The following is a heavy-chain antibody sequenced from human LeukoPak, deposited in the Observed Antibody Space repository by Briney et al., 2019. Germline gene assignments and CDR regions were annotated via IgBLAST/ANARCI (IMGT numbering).Heavy chain of an antibody. J-gene: IGHJ5*02. Sequence: SETLSLTCTVSGGSISSYYWSWIRQPPGKGLEWIGYIYYSGSTNYNPSLKSRVTISVDTSKNQFSLKLSSVTAADTAVYYCARYSSSWYFDPWGQGILVTVSS. CDR2: IYYSGST. CDR3: ARYSSSWYFDP. V-gene: IGHV4-59*08. CDR1: GGSISSYY. D-gene: IGHD6-13*01.